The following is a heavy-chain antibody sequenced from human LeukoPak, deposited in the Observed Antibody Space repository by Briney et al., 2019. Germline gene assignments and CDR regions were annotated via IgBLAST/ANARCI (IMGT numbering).Heavy chain of an antibody. CDR2: ISSSGSTI. J-gene: IGHJ4*02. D-gene: IGHD2/OR15-2a*01. Sequence: GGSLRLSCAASGFTFSSYSMNWVRQAPGKGLEWVSYISSSGSTIYYADSVKGRFTISRDNAKNSLYLQMNSLRDEDTAVYYCARGTFYTAHFDYWGQGTLVTVSS. CDR1: GFTFSSYS. V-gene: IGHV3-48*02. CDR3: ARGTFYTAHFDY.